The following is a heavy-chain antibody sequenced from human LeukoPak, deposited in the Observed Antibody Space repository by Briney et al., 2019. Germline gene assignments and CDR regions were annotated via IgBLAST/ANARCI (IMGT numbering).Heavy chain of an antibody. CDR2: IYYSGST. V-gene: IGHV4-30-4*08. CDR1: GGSISSGDYY. D-gene: IGHD3-3*01. J-gene: IGHJ5*02. Sequence: PSQTLSLTCTVSGGSISSGDYYWSWIRQPPGKGLEWIGYIYYSGSTYYNPSLKSRVTISVDTSKNQFSLKLSSVTAADTAVYYCARGVLEWLFNWFDPWGQGTLVTVSS. CDR3: ARGVLEWLFNWFDP.